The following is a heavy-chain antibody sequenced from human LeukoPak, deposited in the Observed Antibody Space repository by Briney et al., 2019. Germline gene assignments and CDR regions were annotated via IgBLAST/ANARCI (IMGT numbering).Heavy chain of an antibody. CDR2: ISWDGGTT. V-gene: IGHV3-43D*03. D-gene: IGHD3-22*01. Sequence: GGSLRLSCAASGFTFYDYSMHWVRQAPGKGLEWVSLISWDGGTTYHADSVKGRFTISRDNAKNSLYLQMNSLRAEDTAVYYCARVLNYYDSSGYYYSSRYYGMDVWGQGTTVTVSS. CDR1: GFTFYDYS. CDR3: ARVLNYYDSSGYYYSSRYYGMDV. J-gene: IGHJ6*02.